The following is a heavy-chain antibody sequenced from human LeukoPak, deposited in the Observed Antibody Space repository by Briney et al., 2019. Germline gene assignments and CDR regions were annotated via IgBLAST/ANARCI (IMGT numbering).Heavy chain of an antibody. CDR2: ISSSSSYI. V-gene: IGHV3-21*01. CDR1: GFTFSSYS. CDR3: ARGIVDIVAPLDY. J-gene: IGHJ4*02. Sequence: GGSLRLSCAASGFTFSSYSMYWVRQAPGKGLGWVSSISSSSSYIYYADSVKGRFTISRDNAKNSLYLQMNSLRAEDTAVYYCARGIVDIVAPLDYWGQGTLVTVSS. D-gene: IGHD5-12*01.